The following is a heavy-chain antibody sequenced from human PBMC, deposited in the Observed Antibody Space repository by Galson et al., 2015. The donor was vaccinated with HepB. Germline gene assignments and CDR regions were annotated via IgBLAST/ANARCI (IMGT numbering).Heavy chain of an antibody. CDR2: IVPNFDAA. CDR1: GGTFSSYT. Sequence: SVKVSCKASGGTFSSYTLSWVRQAPGQGLEWLGGIVPNFDAANYVQKFQGRVTITADKSTNTVYMELSSLRSEDTAVYYCARPYNSSGYYAFDIWGQGTLVTVSS. D-gene: IGHD3-22*01. V-gene: IGHV1-69*06. CDR3: ARPYNSSGYYAFDI. J-gene: IGHJ3*02.